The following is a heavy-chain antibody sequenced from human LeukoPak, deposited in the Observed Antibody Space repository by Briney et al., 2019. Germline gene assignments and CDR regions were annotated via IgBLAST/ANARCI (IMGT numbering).Heavy chain of an antibody. D-gene: IGHD3-16*01. V-gene: IGHV3-7*03. CDR2: IKQDGGEK. CDR3: ARDNPFGGY. J-gene: IGHJ4*02. Sequence: GGSLRLSCAASGFTFSSFWMSWVRQAPGKGLEWVTNIKQDGGEKNYVDSVKGRFTISRDDAKKLLSLQMNSLRPDDTALYYCARDNPFGGYWGQGALVTVSS. CDR1: GFTFSSFW.